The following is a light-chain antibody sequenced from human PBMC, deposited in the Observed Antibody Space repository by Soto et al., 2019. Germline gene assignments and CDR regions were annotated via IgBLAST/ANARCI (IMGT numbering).Light chain of an antibody. J-gene: IGKJ1*01. CDR2: AAS. Sequence: DIQMTQSPSSLSASVRDTVTITCRASQNIGSYLNWYQQKPGKAPTLLIYAASTLQSGVPSRFSGSGSGTDFNLTMSSLNPEDFATYFCKQGYRIFQTFGQGTKVEVK. V-gene: IGKV1-39*01. CDR1: QNIGSY. CDR3: KQGYRIFQT.